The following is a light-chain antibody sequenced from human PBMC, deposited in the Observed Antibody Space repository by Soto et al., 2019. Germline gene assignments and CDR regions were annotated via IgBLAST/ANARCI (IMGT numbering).Light chain of an antibody. CDR1: SSQIGSNY. J-gene: IGLJ1*01. V-gene: IGLV1-47*01. CDR2: RNN. Sequence: QAVVTQPPSASGTPGQRVTISWSGSSSQIGSNYVYWYQQLPGTAPKLLIYRNNQRPSGVHDRFSGSKSGTSVSLAISGLRSEDEADYYGAAWDDSLSGYVFGTGTKVTVL. CDR3: AAWDDSLSGYV.